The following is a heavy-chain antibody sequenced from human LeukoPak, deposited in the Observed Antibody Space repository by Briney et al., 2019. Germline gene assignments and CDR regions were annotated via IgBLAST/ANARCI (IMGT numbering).Heavy chain of an antibody. CDR3: ARDLRLTVTTEPIEDY. V-gene: IGHV1-69*01. J-gene: IGHJ4*02. CDR1: GGTFSSYA. CDR2: IIPIFGTA. D-gene: IGHD4-11*01. Sequence: GSSVKVSCKASGGTFSSYAISWVRQAPGQGLEWMGGIIPIFGTANYAQKFQGRVTITADESTSTAYMELSSLRSEDTAVYYCARDLRLTVTTEPIEDYWGQGTLVTVSS.